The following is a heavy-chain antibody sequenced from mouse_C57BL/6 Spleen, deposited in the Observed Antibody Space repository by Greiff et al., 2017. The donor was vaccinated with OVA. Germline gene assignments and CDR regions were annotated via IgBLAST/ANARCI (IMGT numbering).Heavy chain of an antibody. D-gene: IGHD3-2*02. CDR2: ISYDGSN. CDR1: GYSITSGYY. Sequence: EVKVEESGPGLVKPSQSLSLTCSVTGYSITSGYYWNWIRQFPGNKLEWMGYISYDGSNNYNPSLKNRISITRDTSKNQFFLKLNSVTTEDTATYYCARGPKTAQEYWGQGTTLTVSS. J-gene: IGHJ2*01. V-gene: IGHV3-6*01. CDR3: ARGPKTAQEY.